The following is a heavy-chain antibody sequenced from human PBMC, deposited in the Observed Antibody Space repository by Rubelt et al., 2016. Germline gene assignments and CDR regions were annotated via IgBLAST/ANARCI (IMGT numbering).Heavy chain of an antibody. Sequence: QVQLQQWGAGLLKPSETLSLTCAVYGGSFSGYYWSWIRQPPGKGLEWIGEINHSGSTNYNPSLKSRVTRSVATSKNQFALKWGSVTAAETAVYYCARRRRYSGSSYWYFDLWGRGTLVTVSS. CDR2: INHSGST. CDR1: GGSFSGYY. CDR3: ARRRRYSGSSYWYFDL. D-gene: IGHD1-26*01. V-gene: IGHV4-34*01. J-gene: IGHJ2*01.